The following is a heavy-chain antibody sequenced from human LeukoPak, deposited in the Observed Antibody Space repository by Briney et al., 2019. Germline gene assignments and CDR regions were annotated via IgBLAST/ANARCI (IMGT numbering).Heavy chain of an antibody. J-gene: IGHJ6*02. CDR3: ARPVPAAMVWYYYGMDV. V-gene: IGHV3-30-3*01. CDR2: ISYDGSNK. D-gene: IGHD2-2*01. CDR1: GFTFSSYA. Sequence: GGSLRLSCAASGFTFSSYAMHWVRQAPGKGLEWVAVISYDGSNKYYADPVKGRFTISRDNSKNTLYLQMNSLRAEDTAVYYCARPVPAAMVWYYYGMDVWGQGTTVTVSS.